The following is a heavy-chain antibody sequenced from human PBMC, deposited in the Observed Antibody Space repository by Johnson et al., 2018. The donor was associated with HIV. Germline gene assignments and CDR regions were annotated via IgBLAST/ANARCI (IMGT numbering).Heavy chain of an antibody. J-gene: IGHJ3*01. CDR2: ISYDGSNK. CDR3: ARDGHGIWENAAFDV. D-gene: IGHD1-26*01. Sequence: QMLLVESGGGLVQPGRSLRLSCAASGLTFSSYGMHRVRQAPGKGLEWVALISYDGSNKYYADSVRGRFTISRDNSKNTLYLQMNSLRAEDTVVYYCARDGHGIWENAAFDVWGQGTMVTVSS. V-gene: IGHV3-30*03. CDR1: GLTFSSYG.